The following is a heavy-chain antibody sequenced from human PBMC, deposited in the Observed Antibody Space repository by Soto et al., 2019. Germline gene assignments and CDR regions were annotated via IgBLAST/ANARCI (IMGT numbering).Heavy chain of an antibody. V-gene: IGHV3-53*01. D-gene: IGHD3-22*01. CDR2: IYSGGST. J-gene: IGHJ4*02. Sequence: PGGSLRLSCAASGFTVSSNYMSWVRQAPGKGLEWVSVIYSGGSTYYADSVKGRFTISRDNPKNTLYLQMNSLRAEDTAVYYCATGSSGYYYFDYWGQGTLVTVSS. CDR3: ATGSSGYYYFDY. CDR1: GFTVSSNY.